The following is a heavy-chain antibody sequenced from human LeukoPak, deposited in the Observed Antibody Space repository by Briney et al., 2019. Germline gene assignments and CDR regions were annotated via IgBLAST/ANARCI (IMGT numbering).Heavy chain of an antibody. CDR1: GGSISSYY. J-gene: IGHJ5*02. V-gene: IGHV4-39*07. CDR3: ARSEKYYDFWSGYYGEKYRGTWFDP. CDR2: IYYSGST. D-gene: IGHD3-3*01. Sequence: SETLSLTCTVSGGSISSYYWGWIRQPPGKGLEWIGSIYYSGSTYYNPSLKSRVTISVDTSKNQFSLKLSSVTAADTAVYYCARSEKYYDFWSGYYGEKYRGTWFDPWGQGTLVTVSS.